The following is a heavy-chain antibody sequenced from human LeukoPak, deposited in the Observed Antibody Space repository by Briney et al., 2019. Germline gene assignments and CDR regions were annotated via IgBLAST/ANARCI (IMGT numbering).Heavy chain of an antibody. Sequence: GGSLRLSCAASGFTFSSYSMNWVRQAPGKGLEWVSSISSSSYIYYADSLKGRFTISRDNAKNSLYLQMNSLRAEDTAVYYCASDLSYSSGSRTFDYWGQGTLVTVSS. CDR2: ISSSSYI. CDR1: GFTFSSYS. D-gene: IGHD3-10*01. J-gene: IGHJ4*02. CDR3: ASDLSYSSGSRTFDY. V-gene: IGHV3-21*01.